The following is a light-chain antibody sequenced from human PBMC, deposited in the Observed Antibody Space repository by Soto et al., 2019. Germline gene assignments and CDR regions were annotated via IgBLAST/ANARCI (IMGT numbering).Light chain of an antibody. J-gene: IGKJ1*01. CDR1: QSISSW. V-gene: IGKV1-5*03. CDR3: QQYNSYVT. CDR2: KAS. Sequence: IQMTQSPSSLSASVGDRVTITCRVSQSISSWLAWYQQKPGKAPKLLIYKASSLESGVPSRFSGSGSGTEFTLTISSLQPDDFATYYCQQYNSYVTFGQGTKVDIK.